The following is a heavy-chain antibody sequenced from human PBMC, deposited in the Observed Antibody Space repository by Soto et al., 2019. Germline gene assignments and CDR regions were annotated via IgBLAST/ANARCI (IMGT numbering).Heavy chain of an antibody. D-gene: IGHD4-17*01. Sequence: EVPLVESGGGLVKPGGSLRLSCAASGFTFSNSGMNWVRQAPGKGLEWVSYISSSGYIFYADSVKGRFTISRDNAKDALYLQMNSLRAEDTAVYYCARDLGAVTTLRFQNWGQGALVTVSS. CDR1: GFTFSNSG. V-gene: IGHV3-21*01. J-gene: IGHJ1*01. CDR3: ARDLGAVTTLRFQN. CDR2: ISSSGYI.